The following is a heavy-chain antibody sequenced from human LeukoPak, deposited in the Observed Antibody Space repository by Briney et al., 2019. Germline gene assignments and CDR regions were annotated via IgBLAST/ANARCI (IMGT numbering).Heavy chain of an antibody. V-gene: IGHV4-39*07. Sequence: SETLSLTCTVSGGSISSSGYYWGWTRQPPGKSLEWIGNIDYSGSTYYNPSLKSRVTISMDTSKNQFSLKLSSVTAADTAVYYCARALGYCSGGSCYGYNKWFDPWGQGTLVTVSS. CDR3: ARALGYCSGGSCYGYNKWFDP. D-gene: IGHD2-15*01. CDR2: IDYSGST. CDR1: GGSISSSGYY. J-gene: IGHJ5*02.